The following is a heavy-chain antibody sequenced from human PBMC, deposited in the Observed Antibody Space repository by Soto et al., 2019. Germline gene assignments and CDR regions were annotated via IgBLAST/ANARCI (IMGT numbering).Heavy chain of an antibody. CDR1: GGSISSSSYY. D-gene: IGHD6-13*01. V-gene: IGHV4-39*01. CDR3: ARHYPYSPNWIDP. CDR2: IYYSGST. Sequence: LPLTCTVSGGSISSSSYYWGWIRQPPGKGLEWIGSIYYSGSTYYNPSLKSRVTISVDTSKNQFSLKLSSVTAADTAVYYCARHYPYSPNWIDPWDKGTLVTVFS. J-gene: IGHJ5*02.